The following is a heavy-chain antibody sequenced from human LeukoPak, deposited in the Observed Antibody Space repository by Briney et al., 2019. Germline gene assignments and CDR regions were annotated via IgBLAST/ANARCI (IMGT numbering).Heavy chain of an antibody. Sequence: GGSLRLSCAASGFTFSSYVMSWVRQAPGKGLEWVSAISGSGATTYYADSVKGRFTISRDNSKNTLYLHMNSLRAEGTAVYYCAKRVSGTTFYWGQGTLVIVSS. D-gene: IGHD1-1*01. V-gene: IGHV3-23*01. CDR3: AKRVSGTTFY. CDR2: ISGSGATT. J-gene: IGHJ4*02. CDR1: GFTFSSYV.